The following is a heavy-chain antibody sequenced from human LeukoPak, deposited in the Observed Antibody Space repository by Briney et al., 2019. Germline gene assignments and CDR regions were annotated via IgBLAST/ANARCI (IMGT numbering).Heavy chain of an antibody. CDR2: IYSGGST. CDR1: GFTFSDYN. Sequence: GGSLRLSCAASGFTFSDYNMRWIRQAPGKGLEWVSVIYSGGSTYYADSVKGRFTISRDNSKNTLYLQMNSLRAEDTAVYYCARSWGYYDSSGFRFDYWGQGTLVTVSS. CDR3: ARSWGYYDSSGFRFDY. J-gene: IGHJ4*02. D-gene: IGHD3-22*01. V-gene: IGHV3-66*01.